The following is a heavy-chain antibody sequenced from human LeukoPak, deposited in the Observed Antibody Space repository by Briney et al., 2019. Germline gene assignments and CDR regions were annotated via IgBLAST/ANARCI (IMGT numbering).Heavy chain of an antibody. CDR2: IIPIFGTA. CDR1: GGTFSSYA. CDR3: ASPREAAAGYYCDY. Sequence: GSSVKVSCKASGGTFSSYAISWVRQAPGQGLEWMGGIIPIFGTANYAQKFQGRVTITADESTSTAYMELSSLRSEDTAVYYCASPREAAAGYYCDYWGQGTLVTVSS. D-gene: IGHD6-13*01. J-gene: IGHJ4*02. V-gene: IGHV1-69*01.